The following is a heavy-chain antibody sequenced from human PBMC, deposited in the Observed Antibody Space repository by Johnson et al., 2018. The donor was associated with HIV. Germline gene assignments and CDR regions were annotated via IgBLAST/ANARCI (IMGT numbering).Heavy chain of an antibody. D-gene: IGHD1-14*01. J-gene: IGHJ3*01. V-gene: IGHV3-15*01. Sequence: MLLVESGGGLVKPGGSLRLSCSASGFTFINAWMNWVRQAPGKGLEWVGRIYSETDGGTTAYAAPVKGRFTISRDDSKNTLYLQMNSLKIDDTAVYYCTTDEGGRKYGVKYHFWDQVPMVIFSS. CDR3: TTDEGGRKYGVKYHF. CDR1: GFTFINAW. CDR2: IYSETDGGTT.